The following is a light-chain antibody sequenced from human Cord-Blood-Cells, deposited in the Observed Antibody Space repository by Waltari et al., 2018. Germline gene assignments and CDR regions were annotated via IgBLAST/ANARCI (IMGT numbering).Light chain of an antibody. CDR1: ISDVGGYNY. V-gene: IGLV2-14*01. CDR3: SSYTSSSTLV. J-gene: IGLJ2*01. CDR2: RVS. Sequence: QSALTQPAPVSGSPGQSITISCTGTISDVGGYNYVSWYQHHPGKAPKLLIYRVSNRPSGVSNRFSGSKSGNTASLTFSGLQAEDEADYYCSSYTSSSTLVFGGGTKLTVL.